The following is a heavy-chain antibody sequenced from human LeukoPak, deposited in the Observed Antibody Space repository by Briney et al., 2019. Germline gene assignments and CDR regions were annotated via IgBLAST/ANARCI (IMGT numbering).Heavy chain of an antibody. D-gene: IGHD4-23*01. CDR3: ARHGVATWFDP. J-gene: IGHJ5*02. CDR1: GGSFSDYY. Sequence: SETLSLTCAVYGGSFSDYYWSWIRQPPGRGLEWIGQINHSGSTAYNPSLRSRVTVSVDTSKNQFSLNLTSVTAADTAVYYCARHGVATWFDPWGQGSLVTVSS. V-gene: IGHV4-34*01. CDR2: INHSGST.